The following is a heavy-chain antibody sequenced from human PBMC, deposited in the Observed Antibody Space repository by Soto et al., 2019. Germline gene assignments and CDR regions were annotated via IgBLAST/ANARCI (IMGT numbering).Heavy chain of an antibody. V-gene: IGHV3-23*01. Sequence: GGSLRLSCAASEFTFSNYAMSWVRQAPGKGLEWVSSISDNGGTTYYADSVKGRFTISRDNSKNTLYLQMNSLRAEDTAVYYCAKTNYNYYYMDVWGKGTTVTVSS. J-gene: IGHJ6*03. CDR1: EFTFSNYA. CDR2: ISDNGGTT. CDR3: AKTNYNYYYMDV.